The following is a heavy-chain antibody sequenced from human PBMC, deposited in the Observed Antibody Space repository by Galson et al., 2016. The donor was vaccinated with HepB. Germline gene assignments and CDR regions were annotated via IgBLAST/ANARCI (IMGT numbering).Heavy chain of an antibody. J-gene: IGHJ4*02. V-gene: IGHV5-10-1*01. CDR2: IDPSDSYT. CDR3: ARGLIVGATTTPDY. D-gene: IGHD1-26*01. Sequence: QSGAEVKKPGESLRISCKASGYSFTSYWITWVRQMPGKGLESMGRIDPSDSYTTSSPSFQGHVTISVDKSITTAYLQWSSLKASDTGISYCARGLIVGATTTPDYWGQGTLVTVSS. CDR1: GYSFTSYW.